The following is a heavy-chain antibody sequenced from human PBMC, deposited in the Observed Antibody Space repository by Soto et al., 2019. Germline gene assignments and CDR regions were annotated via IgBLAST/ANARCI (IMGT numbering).Heavy chain of an antibody. CDR2: IYYSGST. V-gene: IGHV4-31*03. D-gene: IGHD5-12*01. J-gene: IGHJ5*02. CDR3: AREPGATLDNWFDP. Sequence: QVQLQESGPGLVKPSQTLSLTCTVSGGSISSGGYYWSWIRQHPGKGLEWIGYIYYSGSTYYNPSLKSRVTISVDTSKNQFSLKLRSVTAADTAVYYCAREPGATLDNWFDPWGQGTLVTVSS. CDR1: GGSISSGGYY.